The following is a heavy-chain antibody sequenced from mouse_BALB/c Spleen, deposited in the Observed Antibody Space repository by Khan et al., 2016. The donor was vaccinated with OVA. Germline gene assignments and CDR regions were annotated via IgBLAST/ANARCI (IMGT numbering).Heavy chain of an antibody. CDR3: ARPPYFSYVMVY. CDR1: GYTFTNYG. Sequence: QIQLVQSGPELKKPGETVKISCKASGYTFTNYGLNWVQQAPGKGLQWMGWIYTNTGAPTYAVAFKGRFAFSLETSANTSYLQINNLKNEDPATYFCARPPYFSYVMVYWGQGTSVTVSS. J-gene: IGHJ4*01. V-gene: IGHV9-3-1*01. CDR2: IYTNTGAP. D-gene: IGHD2-10*01.